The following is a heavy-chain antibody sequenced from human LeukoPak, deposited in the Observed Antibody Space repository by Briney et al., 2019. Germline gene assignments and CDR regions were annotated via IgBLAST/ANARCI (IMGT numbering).Heavy chain of an antibody. V-gene: IGHV3-23*01. CDR1: GFTFSSYA. CDR2: ISGSGGST. Sequence: PGGSLRLSCAASGFTFSSYAMSWVRQAPGKGLEWVSAISGSGGSTYYADSVKGRFTISRDNSKNTLYLQMNSLRAEDTAVYYCARDLTLAVAGTYYYYGMDVWGQGTTVTVSS. J-gene: IGHJ6*02. CDR3: ARDLTLAVAGTYYYYGMDV. D-gene: IGHD6-19*01.